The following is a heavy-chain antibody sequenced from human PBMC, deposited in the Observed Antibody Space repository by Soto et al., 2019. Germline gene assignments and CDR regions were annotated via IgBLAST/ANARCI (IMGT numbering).Heavy chain of an antibody. D-gene: IGHD2-8*01. CDR2: IYWEDDK. J-gene: IGHJ5*02. CDR3: AHGNGVLGRDWFDP. Sequence: QITLKESGPTLVKPTQTLTLTCTFSGFSLTTRGMAVGWIRQPQGKALEWLAIIYWEDDKRHNPSLKSRLTITKDTSKNEVFLTLTNLDPVDTATYYFAHGNGVLGRDWFDPWGQGTLVTVSS. CDR1: GFSLTTRGMA. V-gene: IGHV2-5*02.